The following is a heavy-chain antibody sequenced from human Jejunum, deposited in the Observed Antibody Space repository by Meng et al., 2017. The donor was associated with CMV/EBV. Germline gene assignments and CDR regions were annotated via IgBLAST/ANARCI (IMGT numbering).Heavy chain of an antibody. CDR1: GFSFSDHH. V-gene: IGHV3-72*01. CDR2: IKNKRDGQRR. D-gene: IGHD3-10*01. J-gene: IGHJ4*02. CDR3: ARDSMQGGGFDF. Sequence: GFSFSDHHMEWCSKAPGKGLKWISGIKNKRDGQRREYDESVRGRFITSRDDSDNSLYLQMNSLKTEDAAAYFCARDSMQGGGFDFWGRGILVTVSS.